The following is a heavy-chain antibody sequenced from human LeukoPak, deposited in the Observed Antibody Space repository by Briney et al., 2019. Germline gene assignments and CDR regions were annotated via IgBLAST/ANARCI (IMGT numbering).Heavy chain of an antibody. CDR1: GGSISSSSYY. Sequence: PSETLSLTCTVSGGSISSSSYYWGWIRQPPGKGLEWIGSIFYSGSTYYKPSLKSRVTISVDTSKNQFTLKLSSVTAADTAVYYCARHENKITFGGVLDYWGQGTLVTVSS. D-gene: IGHD3-16*01. J-gene: IGHJ4*02. CDR2: IFYSGST. V-gene: IGHV4-39*01. CDR3: ARHENKITFGGVLDY.